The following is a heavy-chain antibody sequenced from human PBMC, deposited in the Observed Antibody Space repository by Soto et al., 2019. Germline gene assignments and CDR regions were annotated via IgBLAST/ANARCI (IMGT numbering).Heavy chain of an antibody. D-gene: IGHD5-18*01. CDR2: MSYDGTKQ. CDR1: GFTFSTYG. J-gene: IGHJ4*02. Sequence: GGSLRLSCAASGFTFSTYGMPWVRQAPGKGLEWVAAMSYDGTKQYYVDSVKGRFTMSVDKSINTAYLQWSSLETPDTAMYFCARLLGYSYGHQELFDYWGPGTPVTVSS. CDR3: ARLLGYSYGHQELFDY. V-gene: IGHV3-30*03.